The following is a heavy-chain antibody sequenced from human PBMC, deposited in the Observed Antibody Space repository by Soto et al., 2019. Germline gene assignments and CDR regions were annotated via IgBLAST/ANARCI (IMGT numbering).Heavy chain of an antibody. D-gene: IGHD3-16*02. CDR1: GFTFSSYG. J-gene: IGHJ4*02. CDR2: ISYDGSNK. V-gene: IGHV3-30*03. Sequence: GGSLRLSCAASGFTFSSYGMHWVRQAPGKGLEWVAVISYDGSNKYYADSVKGRFTISRDNSKNTLYLQMNSLRAEDTAVYYCARAPGIMITFGGVIVSSSFDYWGQGTLVTVSS. CDR3: ARAPGIMITFGGVIVSSSFDY.